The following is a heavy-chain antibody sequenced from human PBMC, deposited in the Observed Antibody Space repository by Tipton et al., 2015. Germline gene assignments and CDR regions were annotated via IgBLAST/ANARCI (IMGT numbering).Heavy chain of an antibody. CDR3: ARFTDGGYDYFDH. CDR2: IYPGDSDT. CDR1: GYSFTSYW. D-gene: IGHD5-12*01. V-gene: IGHV5-51*01. J-gene: IGHJ4*02. Sequence: QPVQSGAEVKKPGESLKISCKGPGYSFTSYWIGWVRQMPGKGLAWMGIIYPGDSDTRYSPSFQGQVTISVDKSINTAYLQWGSLKASDTAMYYCARFTDGGYDYFDHWGQGTLVTVSS.